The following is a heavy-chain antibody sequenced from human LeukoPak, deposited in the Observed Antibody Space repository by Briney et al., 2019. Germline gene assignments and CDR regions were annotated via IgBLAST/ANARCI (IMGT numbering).Heavy chain of an antibody. Sequence: ASVKVSCKASGGTFSSYAISWVRQAPGQGLEWMGGIIPIFGTANYAQKFQGRVTITTDESTSTAYMELSSLRSEDTAVYYCAGGYCSSTSCYGLFDPWGQGTLVTVSS. CDR1: GGTFSSYA. J-gene: IGHJ5*02. D-gene: IGHD2-2*01. CDR2: IIPIFGTA. V-gene: IGHV1-69*05. CDR3: AGGYCSSTSCYGLFDP.